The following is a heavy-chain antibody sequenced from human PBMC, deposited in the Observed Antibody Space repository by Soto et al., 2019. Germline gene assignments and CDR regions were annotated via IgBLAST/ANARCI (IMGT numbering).Heavy chain of an antibody. CDR2: IVPLLGRT. V-gene: IGHV1-69*01. CDR3: ARDWGFCSGGSCPGY. CDR1: GDTFSTYA. J-gene: IGHJ4*02. Sequence: QVQLVQSGAEVKKPGSSVKVSCRASGDTFSTYAITWVRQAPGQGLEWMGGIVPLLGRTKYAPKFQGRVTITADESTNTAYMELSSLRSEDMAVYYCARDWGFCSGGSCPGYWGQGTLVTVSS. D-gene: IGHD2-15*01.